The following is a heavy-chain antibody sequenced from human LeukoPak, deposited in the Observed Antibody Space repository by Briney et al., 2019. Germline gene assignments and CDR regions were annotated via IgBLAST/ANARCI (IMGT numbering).Heavy chain of an antibody. CDR1: GFTVSSNY. CDR2: IYSGGST. Sequence: PGGSLRLSCAASGFTVSSNYMSWVRQAPGKGLEWVSVIYSGGSTYYADSVKGRFTISRDNFKNTLYLQMNSLRAEDTAVYYCAISDSHDAFDIWGQGTMVTVSS. D-gene: IGHD2-21*02. J-gene: IGHJ3*02. CDR3: AISDSHDAFDI. V-gene: IGHV3-53*01.